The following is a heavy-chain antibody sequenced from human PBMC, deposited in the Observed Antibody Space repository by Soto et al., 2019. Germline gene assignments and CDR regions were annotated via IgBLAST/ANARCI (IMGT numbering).Heavy chain of an antibody. V-gene: IGHV3-23*01. CDR1: GFTFSSYA. CDR2: ISGSGGST. J-gene: IGHJ5*02. CDR3: AKDAWSRRGLFDP. Sequence: EVQLLESGGGLVQPGGSLRLSCAASGFTFSSYAMSLVRQAPGKGLEWVSAISGSGGSTYYADSVKGRFTIFRDNSKNTRYLQMNSVRAEDTAIYYCAKDAWSRRGLFDPWGQGTLVTVSS. D-gene: IGHD1-26*01.